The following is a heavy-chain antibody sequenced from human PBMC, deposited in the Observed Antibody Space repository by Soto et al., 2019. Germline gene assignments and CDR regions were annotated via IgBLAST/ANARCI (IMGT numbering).Heavy chain of an antibody. CDR1: GGSINNDDFY. V-gene: IGHV4-30-4*01. CDR3: ARMSYYYDKWYFDL. Sequence: TLSVACSVSGGSINNDDFYWSWLRQTPGRGLQWIGYVYYSGSSDCIPSLKSRLSMSIDKSKNQFTLKLSSVTAADTAIYYCARMSYYYDKWYFDLWGRGTLVTVS. J-gene: IGHJ2*01. D-gene: IGHD3-22*01. CDR2: VYYSGSS.